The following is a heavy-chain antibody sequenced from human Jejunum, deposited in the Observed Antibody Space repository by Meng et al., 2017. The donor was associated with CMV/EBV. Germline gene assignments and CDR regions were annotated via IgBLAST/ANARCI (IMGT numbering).Heavy chain of an antibody. Sequence: QVQVQDAGSGLVKPSETLSLTCTVSGGSISSYYWSWIRQPAGKQLEWIGRIYISGSTSDNPSLKSRVTMSVDTSKTQFFLRLNSVTAADTAVYFCARASGFRGAKFDYWGQGLLVTVSS. J-gene: IGHJ4*02. CDR3: ARASGFRGAKFDY. CDR1: GGSISSYY. D-gene: IGHD3-10*01. CDR2: IYISGST. V-gene: IGHV4-4*07.